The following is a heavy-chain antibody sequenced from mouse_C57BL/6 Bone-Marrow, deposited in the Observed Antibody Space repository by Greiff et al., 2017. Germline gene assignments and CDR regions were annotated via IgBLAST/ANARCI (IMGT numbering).Heavy chain of an antibody. V-gene: IGHV1-52*01. CDR2: IDPSDSET. D-gene: IGHD3-3*01. J-gene: IGHJ2*01. CDR1: GYTFTSYW. Sequence: VQLQQPGAELVRPGSSVKLSCKASGYTFTSYWMHWVKQRPIQGLEWIGNIDPSDSETHYNQKFKDKATLTVDKSSSTAYMQLSSLTSEDSAVYYWARSEGGGTRDFDYWGQGTTLTVSS. CDR3: ARSEGGGTRDFDY.